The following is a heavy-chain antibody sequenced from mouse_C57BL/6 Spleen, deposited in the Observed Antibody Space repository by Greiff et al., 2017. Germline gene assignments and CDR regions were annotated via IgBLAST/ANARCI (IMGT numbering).Heavy chain of an antibody. CDR1: GYSITSGYD. CDR2: ISYSGST. Sequence: EVLLVESGPGMVKPSQSLSLTCTVTGYSITSGYDWHWIRHFPGNKLEWMGYISYSGSTNYNPSLKSRISIAHDTSKNHFFLKLNSVTTENTATYDGARDRCDSDGNSWKWYFEVWGTGTTVTVSS. D-gene: IGHD1-1*01. V-gene: IGHV3-1*01. J-gene: IGHJ1*03. CDR3: ARDRCDSDGNSWKWYFEV.